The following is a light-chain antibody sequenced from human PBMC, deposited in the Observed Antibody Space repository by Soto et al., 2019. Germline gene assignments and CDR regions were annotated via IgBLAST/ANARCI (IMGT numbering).Light chain of an antibody. J-gene: IGKJ4*01. CDR2: TAS. CDR1: QSIGTW. Sequence: DIQMTQSPSTLSASVGDRVTITYRASQSIGTWLARYQQKPGEAPMLLIYTASSLETGVPLRFSGSGSGTEFTLTISSLQPDDFATYYCQQYHTSSITFGGGTKVDIK. V-gene: IGKV1-5*03. CDR3: QQYHTSSIT.